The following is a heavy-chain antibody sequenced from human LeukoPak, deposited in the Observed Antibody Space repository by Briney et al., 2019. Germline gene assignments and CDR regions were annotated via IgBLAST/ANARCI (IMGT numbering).Heavy chain of an antibody. Sequence: GESLKISGKGSGYSFTSYRIGWVRQMPGKGLEWMGIIYPGESATSTSPSFQGQVTISADKSSSTPYLHWSNLKASDPAMYYCAELHANNWFDPWGQGTLVTVSS. D-gene: IGHD1-7*01. CDR2: IYPGESAT. CDR1: GYSFTSYR. CDR3: AELHANNWFDP. J-gene: IGHJ5*02. V-gene: IGHV5-51*01.